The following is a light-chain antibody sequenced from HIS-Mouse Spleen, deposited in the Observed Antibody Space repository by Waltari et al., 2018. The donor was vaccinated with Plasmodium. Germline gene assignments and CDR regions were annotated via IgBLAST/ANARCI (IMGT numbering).Light chain of an antibody. J-gene: IGLJ2*01. Sequence: QSALTQPASVSGSPGQSIPISCLGTSSDVGSYNLVSWYQQHPGKAPKLMIYEGSKRPSGVSNRFSGSKSGNTASLTISGLQAEDEADYYCCSYAGSSTFVVFGGGTKLTVL. CDR1: SSDVGSYNL. CDR3: CSYAGSSTFVV. V-gene: IGLV2-23*03. CDR2: EGS.